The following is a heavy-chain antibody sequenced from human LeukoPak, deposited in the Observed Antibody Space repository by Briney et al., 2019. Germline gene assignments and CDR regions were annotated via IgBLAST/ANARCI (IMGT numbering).Heavy chain of an antibody. D-gene: IGHD3-10*01. J-gene: IGHJ4*02. Sequence: GGSLRLSCAASGFTFSSYGMHWVRQAPGKGLEWVAFIRYDGSNKYYADSVKGRFTISRDNSKNTLYLQMNSLRAEDAAVYYCAKNMRTPLLRFGDLYFDYWGQGTLVTVSS. CDR3: AKNMRTPLLRFGDLYFDY. CDR1: GFTFSSYG. CDR2: IRYDGSNK. V-gene: IGHV3-30*02.